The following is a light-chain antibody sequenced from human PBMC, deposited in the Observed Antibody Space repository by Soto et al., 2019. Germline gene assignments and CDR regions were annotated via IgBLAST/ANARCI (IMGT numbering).Light chain of an antibody. V-gene: IGKV1-5*01. CDR2: DAS. CDR3: QQHNSYTLT. J-gene: IGKJ4*01. CDR1: QSISSW. Sequence: DIHMTQSPSTLSASVGDRVTIPCRASQSISSWLVWYQQKPGKAPKLLIYDASSLESGVPSRFSGSGYGTEFTLIISSLQPDDFATYYCQQHNSYTLTFGGGTKVEIK.